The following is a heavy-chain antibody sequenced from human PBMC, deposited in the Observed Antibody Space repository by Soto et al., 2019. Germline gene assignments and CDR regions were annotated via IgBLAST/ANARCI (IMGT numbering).Heavy chain of an antibody. Sequence: KVSCKASGNSFTTYYMHWVRQAPGQGLEWMGIINPSGGRTTYAQKFQGRVTMTRDTSTSTFHMELSSLTSEDTAVYYCAGLYHYDSSGYYDYWGQGTLVTVSS. D-gene: IGHD3-22*01. CDR2: INPSGGRT. V-gene: IGHV1-46*01. CDR3: AGLYHYDSSGYYDY. J-gene: IGHJ4*02. CDR1: GNSFTTYY.